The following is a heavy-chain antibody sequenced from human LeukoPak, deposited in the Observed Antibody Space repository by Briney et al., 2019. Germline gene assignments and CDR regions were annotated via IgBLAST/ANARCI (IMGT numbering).Heavy chain of an antibody. CDR2: INHSGST. D-gene: IGHD2-15*01. Sequence: SETLSLTCAVYGGSFSGYYWSWIRQPPGKGLEWIGEINHSGSTNYNPSLKGRVTISVDTSKNQFSLKLSSVTAADTAVYYCARGPTLSQYCSGGSCYWASDAFDIWGQGTMVTVSS. V-gene: IGHV4-34*01. CDR3: ARGPTLSQYCSGGSCYWASDAFDI. CDR1: GGSFSGYY. J-gene: IGHJ3*02.